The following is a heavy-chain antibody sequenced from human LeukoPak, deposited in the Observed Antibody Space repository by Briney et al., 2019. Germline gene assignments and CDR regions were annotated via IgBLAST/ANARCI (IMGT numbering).Heavy chain of an antibody. CDR1: GYSFTSYW. J-gene: IGHJ5*02. V-gene: IGHV5-51*01. D-gene: IGHD3-22*01. Sequence: GESLKISCEGSGYSFTSYWIGWVRQMPGKGLEWMGIIYPGDSDTRYSPSFQGQVTISADKSISTAYLQWRSLKASDTALYYCARRDFYDSSGYWFDPWGQGTLVTVSS. CDR2: IYPGDSDT. CDR3: ARRDFYDSSGYWFDP.